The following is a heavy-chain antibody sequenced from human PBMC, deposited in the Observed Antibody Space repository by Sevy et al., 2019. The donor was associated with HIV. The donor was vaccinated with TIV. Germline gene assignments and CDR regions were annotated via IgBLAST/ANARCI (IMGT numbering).Heavy chain of an antibody. V-gene: IGHV4-4*02. CDR3: AAVAGTDILGYYYQH. D-gene: IGHD6-19*01. J-gene: IGHJ4*02. Sequence: SETLSLTCAVSGLSMTGSYWWSWVRQSPGKGLEWLGDMYHKGTTNYNASLKSRVTISIDKSKSQFSLKINSITAADTGLYFCAAVAGTDILGYYYQHWGRGPQVTVSS. CDR1: GLSMTGSYW. CDR2: MYHKGTT.